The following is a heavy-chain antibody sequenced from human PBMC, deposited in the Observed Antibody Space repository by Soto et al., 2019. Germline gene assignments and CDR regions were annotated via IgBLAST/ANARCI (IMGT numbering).Heavy chain of an antibody. CDR2: IYYSGST. Sequence: SETLSLTCTVYVGSISSSSYYWGWIRQPPGKGLEWIGSIYYSGSTYYNPSLKSRVTISVDTSKNQFSLKLSSVTAADTAVYYCGGRGYYYGSGSGGEFDYWGQGTLVTVSS. V-gene: IGHV4-39*01. J-gene: IGHJ4*02. CDR1: VGSISSSSYY. D-gene: IGHD3-10*01. CDR3: GGRGYYYGSGSGGEFDY.